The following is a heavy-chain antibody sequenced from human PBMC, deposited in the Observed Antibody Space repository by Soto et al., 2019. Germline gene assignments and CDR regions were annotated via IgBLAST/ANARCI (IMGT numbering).Heavy chain of an antibody. CDR3: ARRAATFNWFDP. J-gene: IGHJ5*02. Sequence: PGESLKISCKGSGYNFATYWIGGVRQMPGKGLEWMGIVYPGDSDTRYSPSFQGQVTMSADKSLNTAYLQWDNLKTSDTAMYYCARRAATFNWFDPWGQGTLVTVSS. V-gene: IGHV5-51*01. D-gene: IGHD6-13*01. CDR1: GYNFATYW. CDR2: VYPGDSDT.